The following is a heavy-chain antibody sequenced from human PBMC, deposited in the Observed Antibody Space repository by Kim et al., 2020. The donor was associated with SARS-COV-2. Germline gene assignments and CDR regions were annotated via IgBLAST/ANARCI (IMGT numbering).Heavy chain of an antibody. D-gene: IGHD3-10*01. CDR1: GGSFSGYY. CDR2: INHSGST. Sequence: SETLSLTCAVYGGSFSGYYWSWIRQPPGKGLEWIGEINHSGSTNYNPSLKSRVTISVDTSKNQFSLKLSSVTAADTAVYYCARGPYYGSGSYYKDPWGQGTLVTVSS. CDR3: ARGPYYGSGSYYKDP. V-gene: IGHV4-34*01. J-gene: IGHJ5*02.